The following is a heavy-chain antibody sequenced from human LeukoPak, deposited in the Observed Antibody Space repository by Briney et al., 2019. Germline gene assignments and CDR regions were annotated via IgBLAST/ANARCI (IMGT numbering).Heavy chain of an antibody. CDR3: AKGQRFYGEYYFDY. CDR2: INSDGSST. CDR1: GFTFSSYW. J-gene: IGHJ4*02. V-gene: IGHV3-74*01. Sequence: GGSLRLSCAASGFTFSSYWMHWVRHAPGKGLVWVSRINSDGSSTSYADSVKGRFTISRDNSKNTLYLQMNSLRAEDTAVYYCAKGQRFYGEYYFDYWGQGTLVTVSS. D-gene: IGHD4-17*01.